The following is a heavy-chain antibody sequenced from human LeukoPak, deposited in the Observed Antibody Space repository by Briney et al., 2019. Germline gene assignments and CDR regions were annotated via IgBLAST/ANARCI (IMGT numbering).Heavy chain of an antibody. J-gene: IGHJ6*03. Sequence: GGSLRLSCAASGFTVGSNYMSWVRQAPGKGLEWVSVIYSGGSTYYADSVKGRFTISRDNSKNTLYLQMNSLRAEDTAVYYCARQNYYGPGYYYMDVWGKGTTVTVSS. CDR1: GFTVGSNY. V-gene: IGHV3-53*01. CDR3: ARQNYYGPGYYYMDV. CDR2: IYSGGST. D-gene: IGHD3-10*01.